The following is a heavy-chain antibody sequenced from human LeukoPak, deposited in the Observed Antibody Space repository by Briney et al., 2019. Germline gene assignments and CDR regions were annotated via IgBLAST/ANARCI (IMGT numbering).Heavy chain of an antibody. CDR3: VVIIKDY. CDR1: GFTFSSYW. CDR2: TSPDGSST. J-gene: IGHJ4*02. D-gene: IGHD3-9*01. V-gene: IGHV3-74*01. Sequence: PGGSLRLSCAASGFTFSSYWMHWVRQAPGQGLVFVSRTSPDGSSTSYADSVKGRFTISKDNAKNTLYLQMNSLRAEDAALYYCVVIIKDYWGQGTLVTVSS.